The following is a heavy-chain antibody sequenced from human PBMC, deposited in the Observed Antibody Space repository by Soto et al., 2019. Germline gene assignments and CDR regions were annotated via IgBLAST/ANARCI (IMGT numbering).Heavy chain of an antibody. CDR2: VNHNGNT. D-gene: IGHD3-10*01. CDR1: GGSMTRSGYY. V-gene: IGHV4-39*07. J-gene: IGHJ5*02. CDR3: ARGREYYYGSGVSCWFGP. Sequence: SETLSLTCTVAGGSMTRSGYYWGWIRQPPGNELEYIGRVNHNGNTYYNPSLTSPVTISVDTSKNQFSLNLSSVTAADTAVYYCARGREYYYGSGVSCWFGPWGQGTLVTVSS.